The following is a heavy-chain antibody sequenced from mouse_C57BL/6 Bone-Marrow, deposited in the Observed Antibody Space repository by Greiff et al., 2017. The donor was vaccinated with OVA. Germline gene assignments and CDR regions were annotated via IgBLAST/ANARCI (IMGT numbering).Heavy chain of an antibody. CDR2: IDPETGGT. D-gene: IGHD1-1*01. V-gene: IGHV1-15*01. CDR3: TRWGTTVVAKGFDY. CDR1: GYTFTDYE. Sequence: QVQLQQSGPELVKPGASVKIPCKASGYTFTDYEMHWVKQTPVHGLEWIGAIDPETGGTAYNQKFKGKAILTADKSSSTAYMELRSLTSEDSAVYYGTRWGTTVVAKGFDYWGQGTTLTVSS. J-gene: IGHJ2*01.